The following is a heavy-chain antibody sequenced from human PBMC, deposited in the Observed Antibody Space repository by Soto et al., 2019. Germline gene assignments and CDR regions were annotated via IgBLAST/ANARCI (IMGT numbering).Heavy chain of an antibody. D-gene: IGHD6-25*01. CDR1: GFNFITYS. J-gene: IGHJ4*02. Sequence: PGGYLRLSGAASGFNFITYSLIWFRHAPGKGLELVASISSSDNEKFYAASVKGRFTISRDSSKNTLYLEMSSLRPEDTAVYYCVRRGYNWQFSDYWGQGTLVTV. CDR3: VRRGYNWQFSDY. V-gene: IGHV3-23*01. CDR2: ISSSDNEK.